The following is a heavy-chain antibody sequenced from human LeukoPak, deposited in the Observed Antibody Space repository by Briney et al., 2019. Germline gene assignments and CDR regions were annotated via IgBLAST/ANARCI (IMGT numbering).Heavy chain of an antibody. CDR1: GFTFSSNA. V-gene: IGHV3-74*01. CDR2: INSDGRTT. Sequence: QPGGSLRLSCAASGFTFSSNAMSWVRHTPGKRPVWVSWINSDGRTTTYADSVKGRFTISRDNAKNTLYLQMNGLRAEDTAVYYCARPRGYSYGYFDYWGQGTLVTVSS. J-gene: IGHJ4*02. CDR3: ARPRGYSYGYFDY. D-gene: IGHD5-18*01.